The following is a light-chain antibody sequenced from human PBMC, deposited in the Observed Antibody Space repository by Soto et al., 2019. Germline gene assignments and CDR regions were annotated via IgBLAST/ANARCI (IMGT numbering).Light chain of an antibody. CDR2: GNN. V-gene: IGLV1-40*01. J-gene: IGLJ1*01. CDR1: SSKIGAGYD. Sequence: QSVLTQPPSVSGAPGQRVTISGTGSSSKIGAGYDVHWYQQLPGTAPKLLIYGNNIRPSGVPDLFSGSKSGTSASLAITGLLPEDEADYYCQSHDTSLSGSRVFGTGTKVTVL. CDR3: QSHDTSLSGSRV.